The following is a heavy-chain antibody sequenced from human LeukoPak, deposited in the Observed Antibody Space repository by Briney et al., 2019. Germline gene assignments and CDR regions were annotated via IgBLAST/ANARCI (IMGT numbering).Heavy chain of an antibody. J-gene: IGHJ4*02. CDR1: GGSFSGYY. V-gene: IGHV4-34*01. CDR2: INHSGST. Sequence: SETLSLTCAVYGGSFSGYYWSWIRQPPGKGLEWIGEINHSGSTNYNPSLKSRVTISVDTSKNQFSLKLGSVTAADTAVYYCASRGYKAPFDYWGQGTLVTVSS. CDR3: ASRGYKAPFDY. D-gene: IGHD6-25*01.